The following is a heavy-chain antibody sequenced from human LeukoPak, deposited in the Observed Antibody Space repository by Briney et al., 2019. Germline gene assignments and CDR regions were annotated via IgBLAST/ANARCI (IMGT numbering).Heavy chain of an antibody. CDR1: GDSVSSISVA. Sequence: SQTLSLTCAISGDSVSSISVAWNWIRQSPSRGLEWLGRTYYRSKWYYEYAVSVKGRTNISPDTSKNQFSLQLTSVTPEDTAVYYCSLARSEYHYGMDVWGQGTTVTVSS. V-gene: IGHV6-1*01. CDR2: TYYRSKWYY. J-gene: IGHJ6*02. CDR3: SLARSEYHYGMDV.